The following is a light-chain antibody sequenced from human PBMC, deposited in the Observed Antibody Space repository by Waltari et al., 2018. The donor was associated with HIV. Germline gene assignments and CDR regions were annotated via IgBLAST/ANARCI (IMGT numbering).Light chain of an antibody. CDR3: GAEHGSGSNCPLYV. J-gene: IGLJ1*01. V-gene: IGLV9-49*01. CDR2: VGTGGIVG. CDR1: SGYSNYK. Sequence: QPVLTQPPSASASLGASVTLTCTLSSGYSNYKVDWYQQRPGKGPRFVMRVGTGGIVGSKGDGIPDRFSVLGSGLNRYLTIENIQEEDESDYHCGAEHGSGSNCPLYVFGTGTKVTVL.